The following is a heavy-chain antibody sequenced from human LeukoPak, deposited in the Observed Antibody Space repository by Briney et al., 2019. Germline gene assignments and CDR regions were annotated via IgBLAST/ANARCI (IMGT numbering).Heavy chain of an antibody. Sequence: ASVKVSCKASGYTFTGYYMHWVRQAPGQGLEWMGWINPNSGGTSYAQKFQGRVTMTRDTSISTAYMELSRLRSDDTAVYYCARTERYYYDSSGPFDYWGQGTLVTVSS. CDR2: INPNSGGT. CDR1: GYTFTGYY. J-gene: IGHJ4*02. CDR3: ARTERYYYDSSGPFDY. D-gene: IGHD3-22*01. V-gene: IGHV1-2*02.